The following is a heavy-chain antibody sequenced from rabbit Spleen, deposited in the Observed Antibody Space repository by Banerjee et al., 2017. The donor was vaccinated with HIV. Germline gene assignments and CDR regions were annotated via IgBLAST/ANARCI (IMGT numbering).Heavy chain of an antibody. D-gene: IGHD1-1*01. J-gene: IGHJ4*01. Sequence: QEQLKETGGGLVQPGGSLKLSCTASGFSFSNKAVMCWVRQAPGKGLEWIACINASTGKPVYATWAKGRFTISRTSSTTVTLRMTSLTAADRATYFCARDLVGVIGWNFYLWGQGTLVTVS. V-gene: IGHV1S45*01. CDR2: INASTGKP. CDR1: GFSFSNKAV. CDR3: ARDLVGVIGWNFYL.